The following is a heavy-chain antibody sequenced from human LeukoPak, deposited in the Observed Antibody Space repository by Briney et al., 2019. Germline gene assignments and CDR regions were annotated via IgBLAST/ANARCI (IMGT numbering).Heavy chain of an antibody. D-gene: IGHD6-13*01. V-gene: IGHV5-51*01. CDR2: IYPGDSDT. J-gene: IGHJ4*02. CDR3: ARHVKRDGISWYPDFDY. Sequence: KRGESLKISCKGSGYSFTSYWIGWVRQMPGKGLEWMGIIYPGDSDTRYSPSFQGQVTISADKSISTAYLQWSSLKASDTAMYYCARHVKRDGISWYPDFDYWGQGTLVTVSS. CDR1: GYSFTSYW.